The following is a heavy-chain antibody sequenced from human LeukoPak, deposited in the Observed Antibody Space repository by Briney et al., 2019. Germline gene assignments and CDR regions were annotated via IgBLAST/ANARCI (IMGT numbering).Heavy chain of an antibody. D-gene: IGHD3-9*01. Sequence: SETLSLTCAVYGGSFSGYYWSWIRQPPGKGLEWIGEINHSGSTNYNPSLKSRVTISVDTSKNQFSLKLSSVTAADTAVYYCARGQGLRYFDWLRRYYFDYWGQGTLVTVPS. CDR1: GGSFSGYY. J-gene: IGHJ4*02. V-gene: IGHV4-34*01. CDR2: INHSGST. CDR3: ARGQGLRYFDWLRRYYFDY.